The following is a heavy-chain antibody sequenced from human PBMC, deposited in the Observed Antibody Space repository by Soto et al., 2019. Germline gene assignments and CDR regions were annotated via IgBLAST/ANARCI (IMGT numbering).Heavy chain of an antibody. D-gene: IGHD6-13*01. CDR2: ISYDGSNK. J-gene: IGHJ2*01. CDR3: AKEGVAAAGTGRYFDL. CDR1: GFTFSSYG. V-gene: IGHV3-30*18. Sequence: GGSLRLSCAASGFTFSSYGMHWVRQAPGKGLEWVAVISYDGSNKYYADSVKGRFTISRDNSKNTLYLQMNSLRAEDTAVYYCAKEGVAAAGTGRYFDLWGRGTLVTVSS.